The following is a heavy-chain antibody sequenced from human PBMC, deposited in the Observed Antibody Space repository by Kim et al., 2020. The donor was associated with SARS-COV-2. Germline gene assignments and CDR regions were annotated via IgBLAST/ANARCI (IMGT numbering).Heavy chain of an antibody. CDR3: AKASRSAPEHY. V-gene: IGHV3-23*01. J-gene: IGHJ4*02. CDR2: IFSGGGST. D-gene: IGHD1-1*01. Sequence: GGSLRLSCAPSGVTFSNYGMSWVRQAPGKGLEWVSTIFSGGGSTFYADSVKGRFTISRDNTKNTLYLQMNSLIAEDTAVYYCAKASRSAPEHYWGQGTLVTVSS. CDR1: GVTFSNYG.